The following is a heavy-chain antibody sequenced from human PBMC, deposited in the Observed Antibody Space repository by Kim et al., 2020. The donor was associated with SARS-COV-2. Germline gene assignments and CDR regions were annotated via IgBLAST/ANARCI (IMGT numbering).Heavy chain of an antibody. V-gene: IGHV3-33*03. Sequence: DGESVQARLTIPRDNSKTTLFLQMNSLRAEDTAVYYCARDIRSYYYMDVWGKGTTVTVSS. J-gene: IGHJ6*03. CDR3: ARDIRSYYYMDV. D-gene: IGHD3-9*01.